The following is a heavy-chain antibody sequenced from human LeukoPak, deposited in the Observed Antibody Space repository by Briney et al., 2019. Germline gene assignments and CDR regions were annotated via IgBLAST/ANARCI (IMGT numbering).Heavy chain of an antibody. D-gene: IGHD3-3*01. J-gene: IGHJ4*02. CDR3: QSRFLEWLLDY. CDR1: GGSISSGDYY. V-gene: IGHV4-30-4*01. CDR2: MYYSGST. Sequence: PSETLSLTCTVSGGSISSGDYYWSWIRQPPGKGLEWIGYMYYSGSTYYKPSLKSRVIISVDTSKNQFSLKLGSVTAADTAVYYCQSRFLEWLLDYWGQGTLVTVSS.